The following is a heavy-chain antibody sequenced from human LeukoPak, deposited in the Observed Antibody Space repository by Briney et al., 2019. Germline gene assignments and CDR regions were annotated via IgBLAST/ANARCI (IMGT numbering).Heavy chain of an antibody. V-gene: IGHV1-69*13. CDR3: AREIAVSGALAY. CDR2: IIPIFGTA. Sequence: GASVKVSCKASGGTFSGYAISWVRQAPGQGLEWMGGIIPIFGTANXAQKFXXRVTITADESTSTAYMELSSLRSEDTAVYYCAREIAVSGALAYWGQGTLVTVSS. J-gene: IGHJ4*02. CDR1: GGTFSGYA. D-gene: IGHD6-19*01.